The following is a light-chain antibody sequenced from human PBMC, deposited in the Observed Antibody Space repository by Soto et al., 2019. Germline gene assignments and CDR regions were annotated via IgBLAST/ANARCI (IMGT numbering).Light chain of an antibody. CDR1: QSVSSK. J-gene: IGKJ2*01. CDR2: GAS. CDR3: QQYNNWPHT. Sequence: ELVRTQSPATLSVSPGERATLSCRASQSVSSKLAWFQQKPGQAPSLLIYGASTRATGVPVRFSGSGSGTEFTLTINSLQSEDFAVYYCQQYNNWPHTFGQGTKVDIK. V-gene: IGKV3-15*01.